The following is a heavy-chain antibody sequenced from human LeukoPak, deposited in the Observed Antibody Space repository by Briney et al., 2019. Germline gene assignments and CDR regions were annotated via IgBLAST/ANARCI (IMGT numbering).Heavy chain of an antibody. D-gene: IGHD2-2*01. CDR1: GFTFSSYG. J-gene: IGHJ4*02. CDR2: ISGSGGST. CDR3: AKFPSTVPTNYFDY. V-gene: IGHV3-23*01. Sequence: GGSLRLSCAASGFTFSSYGMSWVRQAPGKGLEWVSIISGSGGSTYYADSVKGRFTISGDNSKNTLYLQMNSLRAEDTGIYYCAKFPSTVPTNYFDYWGQGTLVTVSS.